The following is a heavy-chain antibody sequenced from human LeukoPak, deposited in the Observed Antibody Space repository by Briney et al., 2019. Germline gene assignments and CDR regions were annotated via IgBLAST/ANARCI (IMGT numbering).Heavy chain of an antibody. Sequence: GASVKVSCKASGYTFTSYTIHWVRQAPGQRLEWMGWINTGNGNTEYSQKFQGRVTVTTDTSASTAYMELSSLRSEHTAVYYCARCGYSDAWSCDHWGQGTLVTVS. CDR2: INTGNGNT. V-gene: IGHV1-3*04. J-gene: IGHJ5*02. CDR1: GYTFTSYT. CDR3: ARCGYSDAWSCDH. D-gene: IGHD5-18*01.